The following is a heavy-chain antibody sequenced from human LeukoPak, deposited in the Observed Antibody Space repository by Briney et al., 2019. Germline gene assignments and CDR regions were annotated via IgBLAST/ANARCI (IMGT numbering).Heavy chain of an antibody. V-gene: IGHV4-39*02. J-gene: IGHJ4*02. CDR3: ARSSGTGTFSY. CDR2: VYYGRSP. D-gene: IGHD6-25*01. CDR1: SDSISRSTYY. Sequence: SETLSLTCTVSSDSISRSTYYWAWIRQPPGKGLEWIGSVYYGRSPYFNPSLESRATISVDTSKNHFSLKMSSVTAADTAVYYCARSSGTGTFSYWGQGTLVTVSS.